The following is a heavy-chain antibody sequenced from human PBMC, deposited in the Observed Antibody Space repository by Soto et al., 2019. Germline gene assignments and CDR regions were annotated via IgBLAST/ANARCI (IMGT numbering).Heavy chain of an antibody. D-gene: IGHD3-9*01. CDR2: MNPNSGNT. Sequence: ASVKVSCKASGYTFTSYDINWVRQATGQGLEWMGWMNPNSGNTGYAQKFQGRVTMTRNTSISTAYIELSSLRSEDTAVYYCARGLTLRYFDWLLYQYYFDYWGQGTLVTVSS. J-gene: IGHJ4*02. CDR3: ARGLTLRYFDWLLYQYYFDY. CDR1: GYTFTSYD. V-gene: IGHV1-8*01.